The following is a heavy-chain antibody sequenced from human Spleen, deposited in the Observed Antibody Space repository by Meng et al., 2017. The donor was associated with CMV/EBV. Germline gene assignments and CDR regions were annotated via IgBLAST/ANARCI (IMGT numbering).Heavy chain of an antibody. V-gene: IGHV4-34*01. Sequence: LQQWGAGLFKPSETLSLTCAVYGGSCSGYYWSWIRQPPGKGLEWIGEINHSGSTNYNPSLKSRVTISVDTSKNQFSLKLSSVTAADTAVYYCAREDYHWFDPWGQGTLVTVSS. CDR2: INHSGST. J-gene: IGHJ5*02. CDR1: GGSCSGYY. CDR3: AREDYHWFDP. D-gene: IGHD4-11*01.